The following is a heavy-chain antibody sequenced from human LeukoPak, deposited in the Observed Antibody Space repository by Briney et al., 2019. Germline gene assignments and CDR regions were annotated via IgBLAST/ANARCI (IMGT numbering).Heavy chain of an antibody. J-gene: IGHJ4*02. CDR3: ARTWGQYKFDY. D-gene: IGHD1-14*01. V-gene: IGHV4-30-2*01. CDR2: IYHSGST. CDR1: GGSISSGGYY. Sequence: PSETLSLTCTVSGGSISSGGYYWSWIRQPPGKGLEWSGYIYHSGSTYYNPSLQSRVTITADRSKNQFSLKLSSVTAADTAVYYCARTWGQYKFDYWGQGTLVTVSS.